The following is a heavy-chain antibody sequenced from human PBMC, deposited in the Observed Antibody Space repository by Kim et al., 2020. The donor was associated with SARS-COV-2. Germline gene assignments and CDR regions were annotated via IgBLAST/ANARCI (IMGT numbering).Heavy chain of an antibody. CDR2: IYWDDDK. CDR1: FSLSTSGVG. D-gene: IGHD3-10*01. J-gene: IGHJ5*02. Sequence: FSLSTSGVGVGWIRQPPGKALEWLALIYWDDDKRYSPSLKSRLTITKDTSKNQVVLTMTNMDPVDTATYYCAHIPTVRPTVWFDPWVQGTLAT. V-gene: IGHV2-5*02. CDR3: AHIPTVRPTVWFDP.